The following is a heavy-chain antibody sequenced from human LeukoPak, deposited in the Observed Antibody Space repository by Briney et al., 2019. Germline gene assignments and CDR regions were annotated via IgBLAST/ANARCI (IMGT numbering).Heavy chain of an antibody. V-gene: IGHV4-30-4*07. Sequence: PSETLSLTCAVSGGSISSGGYSWSWIRQPPGKGLEWIGYIYYSGSTYYNPSLKSRVTISVDTSKNQFSLKLSSVTAADTAVYYCARGGSWYYGSSGYPLHLDYWGQGTLVTVSS. CDR2: IYYSGST. CDR3: ARGGSWYYGSSGYPLHLDY. J-gene: IGHJ4*02. CDR1: GGSISSGGYS. D-gene: IGHD3-22*01.